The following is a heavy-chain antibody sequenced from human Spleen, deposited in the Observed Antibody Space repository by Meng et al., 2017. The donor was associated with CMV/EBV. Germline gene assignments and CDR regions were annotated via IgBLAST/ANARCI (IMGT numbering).Heavy chain of an antibody. CDR2: ISAYNGNT. CDR1: GYTFTSYG. V-gene: IGHV1-18*01. D-gene: IGHD1-26*01. Sequence: ASVKVSCKASGYTFTSYGISWVRQAPGQGLEWMGWISAYNGNTNNAQKFQGRVTLTTDTSTSKAYMELRSLRSDDTAVYFCAWDSFDYWGQGTLVTVSS. CDR3: AWDSFDY. J-gene: IGHJ4*02.